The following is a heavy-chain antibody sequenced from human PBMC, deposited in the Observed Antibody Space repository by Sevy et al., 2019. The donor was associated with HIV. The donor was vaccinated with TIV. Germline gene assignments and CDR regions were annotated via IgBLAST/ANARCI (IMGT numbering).Heavy chain of an antibody. Sequence: GGSLRLSCAASGFPFSSYAMSWVRQAPGKGLEWVSVINGGGGGTYYASSVKGRFTISRDNSKNTLFLQMISLRAEDTAVYYCVKDQGWDLLGYFYYWGQGTLVTVSS. D-gene: IGHD1-26*01. CDR3: VKDQGWDLLGYFYY. J-gene: IGHJ4*02. V-gene: IGHV3-23*01. CDR2: INGGGGGT. CDR1: GFPFSSYA.